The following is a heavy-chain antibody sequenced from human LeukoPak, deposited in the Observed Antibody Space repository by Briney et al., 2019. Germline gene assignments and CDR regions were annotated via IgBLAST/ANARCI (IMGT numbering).Heavy chain of an antibody. V-gene: IGHV3-73*01. CDR2: IRSKANSYAT. Sequence: GGSLTLSCAASGFTFSGSAMHWVRQAAGKGLEWVGRIRSKANSYATAYAASVKGRFTISRDDSKNTAYLQMNNLKTEDTAVYYCTRQGLGSSPNPNDYYYYYYMDVWGKGTTVTVSS. J-gene: IGHJ6*03. CDR1: GFTFSGSA. D-gene: IGHD6-6*01. CDR3: TRQGLGSSPNPNDYYYYYYMDV.